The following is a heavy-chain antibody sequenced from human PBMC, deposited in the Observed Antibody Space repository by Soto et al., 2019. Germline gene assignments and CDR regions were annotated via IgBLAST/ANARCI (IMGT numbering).Heavy chain of an antibody. V-gene: IGHV4-31*02. CDR3: AGDWAGGNNFSYGMDV. CDR1: GGTITNGGYY. J-gene: IGHJ6*02. CDR2: IHHSGST. D-gene: IGHD2-15*01. Sequence: QVQLQESGPGLVKPSQTLSLTCTVSGGTITNGGYYWTWIRQQPGKGLEWIGYIHHSGSTYYSPPLRGRATLSADPAKNQCSLKVNSVTAADTAVDYCAGDWAGGNNFSYGMDVWGQGTTVTVSS.